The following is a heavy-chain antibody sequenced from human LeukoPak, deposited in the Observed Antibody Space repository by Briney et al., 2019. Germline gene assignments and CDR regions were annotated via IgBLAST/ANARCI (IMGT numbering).Heavy chain of an antibody. V-gene: IGHV1-18*01. CDR3: ARDALVSYFDSYGSDMDV. D-gene: IGHD3-22*01. CDR1: GYSFTSCG. Sequence: GASVKVSCKASGYSFTSCGISWVRQAPGQGLEWMGWISAYNGNTHYAQSLQGRVTMTTDTSTTTAYMELRSLRSDDTAVYYCARDALVSYFDSYGSDMDVWGKGTPVTVSS. J-gene: IGHJ6*03. CDR2: ISAYNGNT.